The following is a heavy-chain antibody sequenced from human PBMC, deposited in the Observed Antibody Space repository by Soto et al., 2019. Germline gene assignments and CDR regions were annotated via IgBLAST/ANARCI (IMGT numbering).Heavy chain of an antibody. CDR3: VRDLGRYFRSGYMDL. V-gene: IGHV3-21*02. Sequence: EVQLVESGGGLVKPGGSLRLSCTASGFAFNTYSMNWVRQAPGKGLEWVSSINEDSTYIYYADSLRGRITISRDNAKDSLFLKMNGLSPDDTAVYYCVRDLGRYFRSGYMDLWGDGATVTVSS. CDR1: GFAFNTYS. CDR2: INEDSTYI. D-gene: IGHD3-9*01. J-gene: IGHJ6*03.